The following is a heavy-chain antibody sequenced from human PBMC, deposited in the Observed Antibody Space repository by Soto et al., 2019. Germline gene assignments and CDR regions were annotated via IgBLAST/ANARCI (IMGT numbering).Heavy chain of an antibody. D-gene: IGHD6-13*01. V-gene: IGHV1-2*04. J-gene: IGHJ5*02. CDR3: ARDLRGGAAALFDP. CDR2: INPNSGGT. Sequence: ASVKVSCKASGYTFTVYYMHWVRQAPGQGLEWMGWINPNSGGTNYAQKFQGWVTMTRDTSISTAYMELSRLRSDDTAVYYCARDLRGGAAALFDPWGQGTLVTVSS. CDR1: GYTFTVYY.